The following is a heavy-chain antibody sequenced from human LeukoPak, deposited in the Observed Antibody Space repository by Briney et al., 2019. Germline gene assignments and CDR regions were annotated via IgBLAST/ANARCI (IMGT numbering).Heavy chain of an antibody. Sequence: PGGSLRLSCAASGFTFSSYAMSWVRQAPGKGLEWVSAISGSGGSTYYADSVKGRFTISRDNSKNTLYLQMNSLRAEDTAVYYCAKNGMGYCSSTSCSPGVWGKGTTVTVSS. CDR3: AKNGMGYCSSTSCSPGV. D-gene: IGHD2-2*01. V-gene: IGHV3-23*01. CDR1: GFTFSSYA. CDR2: ISGSGGST. J-gene: IGHJ6*04.